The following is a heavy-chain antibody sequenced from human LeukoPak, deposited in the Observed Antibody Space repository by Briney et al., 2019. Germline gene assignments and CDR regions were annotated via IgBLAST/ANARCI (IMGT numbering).Heavy chain of an antibody. CDR1: GFTFSNAW. V-gene: IGHV3-15*01. Sequence: GGSLRLSCAASGFTFSNAWMSWVRQAPGKGLEWVGRIKSKTDGGTTDYAAPVKGRFTISRDDSKNTLYVQMNSLKTEDTAVYYCTPGQDDNVSGNYYPWGHGTLVTASS. CDR2: IKSKTDGGTT. D-gene: IGHD3-10*01. J-gene: IGHJ5*02. CDR3: TPGQDDNVSGNYYP.